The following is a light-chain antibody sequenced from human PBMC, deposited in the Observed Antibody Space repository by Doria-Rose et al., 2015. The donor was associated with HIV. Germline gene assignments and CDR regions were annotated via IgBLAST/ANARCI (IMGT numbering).Light chain of an antibody. J-gene: IGKJ4*01. V-gene: IGKV1-39*01. CDR1: QSTGSF. CDR3: QQSYSTPLT. CDR2: AAS. Sequence: DIRVTQSPSSLSASVGDRVTITCRASQSTGSFLNWYQQKPGKATKLLIYAASSLQNEVPSRFSGSGSGTDFTLTISSLQPEDFATYFCQQSYSTPLTFGGGTKVEIK.